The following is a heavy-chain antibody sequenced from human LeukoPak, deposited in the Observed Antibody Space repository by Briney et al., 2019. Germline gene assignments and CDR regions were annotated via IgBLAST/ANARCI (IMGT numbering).Heavy chain of an antibody. J-gene: IGHJ4*02. CDR3: ARGLTPGGGNSAAC. D-gene: IGHD4-23*01. CDR1: GFTFSGFW. CDR2: INGDGSST. V-gene: IGHV3-74*01. Sequence: GGSLRLSCAGSGFTFSGFWMHWVRQAPGKGLVWVSRINGDGSSTNYADSVKGRFTISRDNARNTLYLQMNSLRAEDTGVYYCARGLTPGGGNSAACWGQGTLVTVSS.